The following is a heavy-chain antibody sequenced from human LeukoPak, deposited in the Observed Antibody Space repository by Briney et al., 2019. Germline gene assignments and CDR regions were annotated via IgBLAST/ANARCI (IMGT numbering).Heavy chain of an antibody. CDR2: IYPGDSDT. CDR3: ARQYSSSWYERSEFDY. J-gene: IGHJ4*02. Sequence: GESLKISCKGSGYSFTSYWIGWVRQMPGKGLEWMGIIYPGDSDTRYSPSFQGQVTISADKSISTAYLQWSSLKASDTAMYYCARQYSSSWYERSEFDYWGQGTLVTVSS. D-gene: IGHD6-13*01. V-gene: IGHV5-51*01. CDR1: GYSFTSYW.